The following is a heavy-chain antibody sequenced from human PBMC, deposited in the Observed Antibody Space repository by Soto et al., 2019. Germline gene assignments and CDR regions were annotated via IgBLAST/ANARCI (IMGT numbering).Heavy chain of an antibody. Sequence: GGSLRISCAASGFTFSSYWMSWVRQAPGKGLEWVANIKQDGSEKYYVDSVKGRFTISRDNAKNSLYLQMNSLRAEDTAVYYCARSAAAGLDAFDIWGQGTMVTVSS. CDR1: GFTFSSYW. V-gene: IGHV3-7*03. CDR2: IKQDGSEK. J-gene: IGHJ3*02. CDR3: ARSAAAGLDAFDI. D-gene: IGHD6-13*01.